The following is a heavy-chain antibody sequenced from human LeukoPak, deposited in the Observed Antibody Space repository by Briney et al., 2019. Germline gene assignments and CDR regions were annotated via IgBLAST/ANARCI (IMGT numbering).Heavy chain of an antibody. CDR1: GFTFSDYY. J-gene: IGHJ6*03. CDR3: ARAAGNGTMDYYYYYDMDV. CDR2: ISSSGSTI. Sequence: GGSLRLSCAAPGFTFSDYYMSWIRQAPGKGLEWVSYISSSGSTIYYADSVKGRFTISRDNSKNTLYLQMNSLRAEDTAVYYCARAAGNGTMDYYYYYDMDVRGKGTTVTVSS. V-gene: IGHV3-11*01. D-gene: IGHD2-8*01.